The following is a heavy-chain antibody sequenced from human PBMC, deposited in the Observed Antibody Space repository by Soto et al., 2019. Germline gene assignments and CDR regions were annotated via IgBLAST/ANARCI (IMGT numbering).Heavy chain of an antibody. Sequence: GGSLRLSCVVSGFTFSHYTIHWFRQAPGRRLEYVSAISSDGGTTYYADSVRGRFTISRDDSKNTLYLQMGSLRSEDTGLYHCARAEAVTNGFTIHYFFDFWGRGTLVTVSS. D-gene: IGHD4-17*01. J-gene: IGHJ4*02. CDR3: ARAEAVTNGFTIHYFFDF. V-gene: IGHV3-64*02. CDR1: GFTFSHYT. CDR2: ISSDGGTT.